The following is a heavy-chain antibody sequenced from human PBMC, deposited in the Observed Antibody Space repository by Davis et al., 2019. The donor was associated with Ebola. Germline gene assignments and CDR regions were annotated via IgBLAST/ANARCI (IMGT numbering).Heavy chain of an antibody. V-gene: IGHV3-23*01. CDR2: ISGSGGST. J-gene: IGHJ6*02. Sequence: GESLKISCAASGFTFSSYAMSWVRQAPGKGLEWVSAISGSGGSTYYADSVKGRFTISRDNAKNSLYLQMNSLRDEDTAVYYCARNLGTPQDVWGQGTTVTVSS. CDR3: ARNLGTPQDV. CDR1: GFTFSSYA.